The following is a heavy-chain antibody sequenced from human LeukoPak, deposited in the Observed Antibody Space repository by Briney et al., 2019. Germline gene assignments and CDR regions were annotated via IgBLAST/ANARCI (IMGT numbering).Heavy chain of an antibody. CDR3: ARAYTVLRFLEWLPSQYYFDY. J-gene: IGHJ4*02. Sequence: SETLSLTCAVYVGSFSGYYWSWIRQPPGKGLEWIGEINHSGSTNCNPSLKSRVTISVDTSKNQFSLKLSSVTAADTAVYYCARAYTVLRFLEWLPSQYYFDYWGQGTLVTVSS. D-gene: IGHD3-3*01. CDR1: VGSFSGYY. CDR2: INHSGST. V-gene: IGHV4-34*01.